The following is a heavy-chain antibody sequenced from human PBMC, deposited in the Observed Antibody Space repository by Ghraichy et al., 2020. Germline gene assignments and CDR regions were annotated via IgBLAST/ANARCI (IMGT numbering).Heavy chain of an antibody. V-gene: IGHV4-39*01. J-gene: IGHJ4*02. CDR2: ISYSGST. CDR3: ARLYDFWSGYLRDGDGGY. Sequence: SETLSLTCTVSGGSISSSSHYWGWIRQPPGKGLEWIGYISYSGSTSYSPSLKSRVTISVATSKNQFSLKLSSVTAADTAVYYCARLYDFWSGYLRDGDGGYWGQGTLVTVSS. CDR1: GGSISSSSHY. D-gene: IGHD3-3*01.